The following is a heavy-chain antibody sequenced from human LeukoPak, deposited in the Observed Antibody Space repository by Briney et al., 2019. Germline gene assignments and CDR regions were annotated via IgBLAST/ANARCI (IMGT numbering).Heavy chain of an antibody. CDR2: MYYSGST. Sequence: SETLSLTCTVSGGSISSYYWSWIQQPPGKGLEWIGYMYYSGSTNYNPSLESRGTISVDMSKNQFSLKLSSVTATDTAVYYCARHSDISGYYAFDYWGQGTLVTVSS. CDR3: ARHSDISGYYAFDY. CDR1: GGSISSYY. J-gene: IGHJ4*02. D-gene: IGHD3-22*01. V-gene: IGHV4-59*08.